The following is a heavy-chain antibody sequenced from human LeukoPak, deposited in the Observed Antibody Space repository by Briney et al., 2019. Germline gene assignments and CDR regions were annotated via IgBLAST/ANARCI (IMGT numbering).Heavy chain of an antibody. CDR3: ARHDFPWYFDY. J-gene: IGHJ4*02. CDR2: IYYSGST. Sequence: GSLRLSCAASGFTFSSYSMNWVRQPPGKGLEWIGSIYYSGSTYYNPSLKSRVTISVDTSKNQFSLKLSSVTAADTAVYYCARHDFPWYFDYWGQGTLVTVSS. V-gene: IGHV4-39*01. CDR1: GFTFSSYSMN. D-gene: IGHD3/OR15-3a*01.